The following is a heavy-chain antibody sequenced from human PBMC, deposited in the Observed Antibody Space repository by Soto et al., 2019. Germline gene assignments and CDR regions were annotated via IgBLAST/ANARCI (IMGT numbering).Heavy chain of an antibody. CDR1: GYTFTSYY. V-gene: IGHV1-46*01. Sequence: QVELVQSGAEVKKPGASVNVSCKAAGYTFTSYYMPWVLQAPGQGLEWMGFINPSGGITTYAQKCQARVTMTSDTSTSTVYMELRTLKSEDTADYYCARRSIFTWSDGFDIWGQGTMVTVSA. J-gene: IGHJ3*02. CDR2: INPSGGIT. CDR3: ARRSIFTWSDGFDI. D-gene: IGHD3-3*01.